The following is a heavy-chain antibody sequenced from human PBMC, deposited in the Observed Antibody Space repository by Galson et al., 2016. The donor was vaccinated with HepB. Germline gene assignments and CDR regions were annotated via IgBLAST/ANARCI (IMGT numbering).Heavy chain of an antibody. CDR3: TRAYVGKARRGTYWYFDL. CDR1: GFTFNSYN. V-gene: IGHV3-21*01. CDR2: ITSSSNYI. D-gene: IGHD4-23*01. J-gene: IGHJ2*01. Sequence: SLRLSCAASGFTFNSYNMNWVRQAPGKGLEWVSSITSSSNYIYYADSVRGRFTISRDNAKNSLHLQMNSLRAEDTAVYYCTRAYVGKARRGTYWYFDLWGRGILVTVSS.